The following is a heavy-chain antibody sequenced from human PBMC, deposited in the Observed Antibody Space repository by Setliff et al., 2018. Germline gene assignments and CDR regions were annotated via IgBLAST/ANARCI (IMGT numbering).Heavy chain of an antibody. V-gene: IGHV1-69*13. Sequence: GASVTVSCKASGGTFSSYAISWVRQAPGQGLEWMGGIIPIFGTANYAQKFQGRVTITADESTSTAYMELSSLRSEDTAVYYCARLGYCSSTSSFANYYYYMDVWGKGTTVTVSS. J-gene: IGHJ6*03. CDR1: GGTFSSYA. D-gene: IGHD2-2*01. CDR3: ARLGYCSSTSSFANYYYYMDV. CDR2: IIPIFGTA.